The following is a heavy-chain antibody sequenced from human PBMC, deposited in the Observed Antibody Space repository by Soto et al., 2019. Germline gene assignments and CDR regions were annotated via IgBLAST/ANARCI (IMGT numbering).Heavy chain of an antibody. V-gene: IGHV3-21*01. CDR2: ISSSTGYT. CDR1: GFTFSSCT. CDR3: ARDFGDGYYFDY. J-gene: IGHJ4*02. D-gene: IGHD3-3*01. Sequence: PGGSLRLSCAASGFTFSSCTMNWVRQAPGKGLEWVSSISSSTGYTYYADSVKGRFTISRDNAKNSLYLQMNSLRAEDTAVYYCARDFGDGYYFDYWGQGTLVTVSS.